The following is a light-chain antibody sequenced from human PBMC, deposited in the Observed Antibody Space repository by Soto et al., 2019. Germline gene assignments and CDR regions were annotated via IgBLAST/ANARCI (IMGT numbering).Light chain of an antibody. CDR3: QQTSSSPWT. CDR2: AAS. Sequence: DSLMTHXPXSRXAXXXGRFPXXXRTSQTVSTYLNWYQHKPGRGPTLLIYAASSLQSGVPSRFSGSGSGTDFTLTIGSLQPEDFATYYCQQTSSSPWTFGQGTKVDIK. J-gene: IGKJ1*01. V-gene: IGKV1-39*01. CDR1: QTVSTY.